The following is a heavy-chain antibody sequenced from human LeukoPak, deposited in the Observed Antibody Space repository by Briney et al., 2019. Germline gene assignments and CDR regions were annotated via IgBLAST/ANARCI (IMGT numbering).Heavy chain of an antibody. D-gene: IGHD1-14*01. Sequence: GGSLRLSCEASGLTFSRDWMGWVRQAPGKGLEWVSVIGTDSGGIHYADSVKGRFIISRDNSKNTLYLQMNNLRVDDTAVYYCAKYRTTGAPPRNFDYWGQGTLVTVSS. V-gene: IGHV3-23*01. CDR1: GLTFSRDW. CDR3: AKYRTTGAPPRNFDY. CDR2: IGTDSGGI. J-gene: IGHJ4*02.